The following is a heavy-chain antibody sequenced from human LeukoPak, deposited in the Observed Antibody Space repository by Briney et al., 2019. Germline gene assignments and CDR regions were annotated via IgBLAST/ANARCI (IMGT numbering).Heavy chain of an antibody. CDR1: GGSISSGGYS. J-gene: IGHJ3*02. Sequence: SETLSLTCTVSGGSISSGGYSWSWIRQHPGKGLEWIGYIYYSGSTYYNPSLKSRVTISVDTSKNQFSLKLSSVTAADTAVYYCARDYYDAFDIWGQGTMVTVSS. D-gene: IGHD3-22*01. CDR3: ARDYYDAFDI. V-gene: IGHV4-31*03. CDR2: IYYSGST.